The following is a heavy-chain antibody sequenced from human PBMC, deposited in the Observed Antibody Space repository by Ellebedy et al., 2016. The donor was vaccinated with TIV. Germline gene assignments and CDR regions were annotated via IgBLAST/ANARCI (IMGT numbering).Heavy chain of an antibody. CDR1: GYTFNSYE. V-gene: IGHV1-8*01. CDR3: ARGNYYDINAYPWFDP. Sequence: AASVKVSCKASGYTFNSYEIYWVRQAPGQGLECVGWVNPNRGKTDFAQNFQGRVTLTTNPSITTAYMELSSLTSEDTALYYCARGNYYDINAYPWFDPWGQGTLVTVSS. CDR2: VNPNRGKT. J-gene: IGHJ5*02. D-gene: IGHD3-22*01.